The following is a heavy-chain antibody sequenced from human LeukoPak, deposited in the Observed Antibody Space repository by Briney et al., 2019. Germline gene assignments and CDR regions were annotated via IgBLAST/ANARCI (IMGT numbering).Heavy chain of an antibody. CDR3: ARAWHMTRFFDY. D-gene: IGHD3-16*01. V-gene: IGHV4-59*01. J-gene: IGHJ4*02. CDR2: IYYTGST. CDR1: GVSITSYY. Sequence: PSETLSLTCTVSGVSITSYYWSWIRHPPGKGLEWIGYIYYTGSTNYSPSLKSRVTMSIDTSEGQFSLKLSSVTAADTAVYYCARAWHMTRFFDYWGQGTVVTVSS.